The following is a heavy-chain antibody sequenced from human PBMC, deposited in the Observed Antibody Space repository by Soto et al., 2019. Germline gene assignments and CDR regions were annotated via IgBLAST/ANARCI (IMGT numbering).Heavy chain of an antibody. J-gene: IGHJ6*02. V-gene: IGHV6-1*01. CDR1: GDSVSSNSAA. CDR2: TYYRSKWYN. D-gene: IGHD1-26*01. Sequence: SETLSLTCAISGDSVSSNSAAWNWIRQSPSRGLEWLGRTYYRSKWYNDYAVSVKSRITINPDTSKNQFSLQLNSVTPEDTAVYYCASQRYSGSYYYYYGMDVWGQGTTVTVSS. CDR3: ASQRYSGSYYYYYGMDV.